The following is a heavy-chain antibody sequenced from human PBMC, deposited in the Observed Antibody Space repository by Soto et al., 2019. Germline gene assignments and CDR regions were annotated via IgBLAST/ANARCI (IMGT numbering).Heavy chain of an antibody. V-gene: IGHV4-39*01. D-gene: IGHD2-8*01. Sequence: SETLSLPCTVSGGSVSNSSYYWGWIRQSPGKGLEWIGSVYYRGRSYFKPSVKSRVTISVDTSKNQFSLNFNSVTAPDTAVYYCVFQRTSVLTEACFHYWGPEALFTVSS. J-gene: IGHJ4*02. CDR3: VFQRTSVLTEACFHY. CDR2: VYYRGRS. CDR1: GGSVSNSSYY.